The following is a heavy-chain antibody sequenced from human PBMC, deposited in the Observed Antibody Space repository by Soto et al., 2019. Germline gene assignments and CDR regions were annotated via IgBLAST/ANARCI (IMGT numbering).Heavy chain of an antibody. V-gene: IGHV1-69*13. D-gene: IGHD3-22*01. CDR3: ARHYSSGYYTPESP. Sequence: RASVKVSCKASGGTFSSYAISWVRQAPGQGLEWMGGIIPIFGTANYAQKFQGRVTITADESTSTAYMELSSLRSEDTAVYYCARHYSSGYYTPESPWGQGTLVTVSS. J-gene: IGHJ5*02. CDR1: GGTFSSYA. CDR2: IIPIFGTA.